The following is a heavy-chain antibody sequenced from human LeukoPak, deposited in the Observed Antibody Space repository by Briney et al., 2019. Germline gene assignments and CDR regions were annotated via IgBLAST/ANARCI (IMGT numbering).Heavy chain of an antibody. CDR2: ISSSSSYI. CDR1: GFTFSTYA. J-gene: IGHJ6*02. V-gene: IGHV3-21*01. CDR3: ARLYDSSGYYLFDYYYGMDV. Sequence: GGSLRLSCAASGFTFSTYAMSWVRQAPGKGLEWVSSISSSSSYIYYADSVKGRFTISRDNAKNSLYLQMNSLRAEDTAVYYCARLYDSSGYYLFDYYYGMDVWGQGTTVTVSS. D-gene: IGHD3-22*01.